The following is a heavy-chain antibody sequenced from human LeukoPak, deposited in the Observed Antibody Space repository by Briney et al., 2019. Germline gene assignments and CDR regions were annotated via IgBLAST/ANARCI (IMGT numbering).Heavy chain of an antibody. Sequence: GGSLRLSCAASGFTFSSYAMSWVRQAPGKGLEWVSAISGSGGNTYYADSVKGRFTISRDNSKNTLYLQMNSLRAEDTAVYYCAKVALSGSYYEALPYYFDYWGQGTLVTVSS. D-gene: IGHD1-26*01. CDR3: AKVALSGSYYEALPYYFDY. CDR1: GFTFSSYA. V-gene: IGHV3-23*01. CDR2: ISGSGGNT. J-gene: IGHJ4*02.